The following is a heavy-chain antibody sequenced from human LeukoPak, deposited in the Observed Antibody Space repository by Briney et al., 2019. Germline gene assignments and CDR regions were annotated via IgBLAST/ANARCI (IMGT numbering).Heavy chain of an antibody. CDR3: SRHDALPGDY. V-gene: IGHV3-73*01. Sequence: PGRSLRLSCAASGFTFSGYTIHWVRQASGKGLEWVGHIRTKANNYATDYDASVKGRFTISRDDSKNTAFLQMNSLKTEDTAVYYCSRHDALPGDYWGQGTQVTVSS. CDR2: IRTKANNYAT. J-gene: IGHJ4*02. CDR1: GFTFSGYT. D-gene: IGHD2-21*02.